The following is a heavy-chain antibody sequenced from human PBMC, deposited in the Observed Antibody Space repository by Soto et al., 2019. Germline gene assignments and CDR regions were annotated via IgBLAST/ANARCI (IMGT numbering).Heavy chain of an antibody. CDR3: ARGLYGSGPDY. V-gene: IGHV3-64*01. J-gene: IGHJ4*02. CDR2: LSSNGGST. Sequence: EVQLVESGGGLVQPGGSLRLSCAASGFTFSSYAMHWVRKAPGKGLEYVSALSSNGGSTYYANSVKCRFTISRDNSTNTLDLAMGSLRAEYMAVYYCARGLYGSGPDYWGQGTLVTVSS. CDR1: GFTFSSYA. D-gene: IGHD3-10*01.